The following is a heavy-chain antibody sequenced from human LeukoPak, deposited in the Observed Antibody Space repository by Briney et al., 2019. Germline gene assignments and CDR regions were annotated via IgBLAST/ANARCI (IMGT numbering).Heavy chain of an antibody. CDR1: GFTFRNYW. J-gene: IGHJ3*02. Sequence: PGGSLRLSCAGSGFTFRNYWMSWVRQAPGKGLEWVADIKQDGSEKYYVDSVKGRFTISSDNAKNSMYLQMNSLRAEDTAVYYCARDNWGLRAFDIWGQGTVVTVS. CDR3: ARDNWGLRAFDI. CDR2: IKQDGSEK. D-gene: IGHD7-27*01. V-gene: IGHV3-7*01.